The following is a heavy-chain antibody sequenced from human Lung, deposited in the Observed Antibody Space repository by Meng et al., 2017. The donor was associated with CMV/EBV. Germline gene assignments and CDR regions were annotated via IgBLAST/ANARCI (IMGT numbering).Heavy chain of an antibody. CDR1: GDMVSSNSAA. CDR2: TYYRSKWYN. V-gene: IGHV6-1*01. D-gene: IGHD6-19*01. CDR3: ARSGSSGWIDY. J-gene: IGHJ4*02. Sequence: QYGPGLVKPTTPPSLTCATSGDMVSSNSAAWTWIRQSPSRGLEWLGRTYYRSKWYNGYAVSVKSRITINPDTSKNQFSLQLNSVTPEDTAMYYCARSGSSGWIDYWGQGTLVTVSS.